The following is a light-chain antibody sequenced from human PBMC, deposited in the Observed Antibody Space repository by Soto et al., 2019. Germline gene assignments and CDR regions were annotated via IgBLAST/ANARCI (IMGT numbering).Light chain of an antibody. J-gene: IGLJ1*01. CDR1: SSDVGGYNY. CDR3: SSYTSRSKV. V-gene: IGLV2-14*01. CDR2: EVS. Sequence: QSVLTQPASVSGSPGQSITISCTGTSSDVGGYNYVSWYQQHPGKAPKLMIYEVSNRPSGVSNRFSGSKSGNTASLTISGLQAEDEADYYCSSYTSRSKVFGTGTTVTVL.